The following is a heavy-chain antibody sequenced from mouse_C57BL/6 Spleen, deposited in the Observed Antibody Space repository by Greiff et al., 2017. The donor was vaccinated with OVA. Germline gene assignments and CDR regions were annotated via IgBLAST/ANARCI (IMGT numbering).Heavy chain of an antibody. Sequence: EVQLQESGPGLVKPSQSLSLTCSVTGYSITSGYYWNWIRQFPGNKLEWIGYISYDGSNNYNPSLKNRISITRDTSKNQFFLKLNSVTTEDTATYYCARDYYGSSYFDYWGQGTTLTVSS. CDR1: GYSITSGYY. CDR3: ARDYYGSSYFDY. CDR2: ISYDGSN. D-gene: IGHD1-1*01. V-gene: IGHV3-6*01. J-gene: IGHJ2*01.